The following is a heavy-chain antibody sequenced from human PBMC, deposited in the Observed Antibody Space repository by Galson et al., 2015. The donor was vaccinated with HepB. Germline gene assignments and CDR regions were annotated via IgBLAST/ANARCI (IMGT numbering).Heavy chain of an antibody. J-gene: IGHJ4*02. D-gene: IGHD4-11*01. CDR3: ATGEDSHSN. CDR2: IKSKARGETR. V-gene: IGHV3-15*01. CDR1: GFIFTNAW. Sequence: SLRLSCAASGFIFTNAWMNWVRQAPGKGLEWVGRIKSKARGETRDYAAIVKGRFTVSRDDLKNTLYLQLNSLTTDDTAVYYCATGEDSHSNWGQGTLVTASS.